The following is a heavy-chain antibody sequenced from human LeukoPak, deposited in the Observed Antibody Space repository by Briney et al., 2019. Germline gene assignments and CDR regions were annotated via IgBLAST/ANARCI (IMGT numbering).Heavy chain of an antibody. CDR3: ARGWRDFWSGYYNDY. Sequence: SQTLSLTCTVSGGSISSGGYYWSWIRQHPGKGLGWIGYIYYSGSTYYNPSLKSRVTISVDTSKNQFSLKLSSVTAADTAVYYCARGWRDFWSGYYNDYWGQGTLVTVSS. V-gene: IGHV4-31*03. CDR2: IYYSGST. CDR1: GGSISSGGYY. D-gene: IGHD3-3*01. J-gene: IGHJ4*02.